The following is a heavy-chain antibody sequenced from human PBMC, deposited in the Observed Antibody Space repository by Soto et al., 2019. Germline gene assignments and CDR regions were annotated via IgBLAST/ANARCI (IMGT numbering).Heavy chain of an antibody. CDR3: SRTFHRSDYFSPDFDY. V-gene: IGHV3-73*02. D-gene: IGHD4-17*01. CDR1: GFTFSGSA. Sequence: EVQLVESGGDLVQPGGSLKLSCAASGFTFSGSAMHWVRQASGKGLEGVVHIRRRAKNYATVHAASVKGMFIISRDDSRITPYLTMNSLTSDDTAGYYCSRTFHRSDYFSPDFDYCAQGTLVTVSS. J-gene: IGHJ4*02. CDR2: IRRRAKNYAT.